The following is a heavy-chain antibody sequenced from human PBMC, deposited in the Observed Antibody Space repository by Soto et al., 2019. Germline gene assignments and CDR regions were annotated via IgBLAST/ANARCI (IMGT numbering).Heavy chain of an antibody. Sequence: SVKVSFKASCYTFTSYGISWGRQAPGQGLEWMGRISAYNGNTNYAQKLQGRVTMTTDTSTSTAYMELRSLRSDDTAVYYCARDLAGSQHFDYWGQGTLVTVSS. CDR1: CYTFTSYG. V-gene: IGHV1-18*04. J-gene: IGHJ4*02. CDR2: ISAYNGNT. CDR3: ARDLAGSQHFDY. D-gene: IGHD6-19*01.